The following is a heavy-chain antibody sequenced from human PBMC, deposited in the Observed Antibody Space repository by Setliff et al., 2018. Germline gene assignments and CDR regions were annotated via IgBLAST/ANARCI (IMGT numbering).Heavy chain of an antibody. V-gene: IGHV3-23*01. J-gene: IGHJ4*02. CDR2: LSASGVST. Sequence: ETLSLSCAASGFTFSTYAMNWVRQAPGKGLEWVASLSASGVSTYYADSVKGQFTISRDNSNNILYLQMNNLRAEDTALYYCAKAESSTAASTPIDYWGRGILVTVSS. D-gene: IGHD2-2*01. CDR1: GFTFSTYA. CDR3: AKAESSTAASTPIDY.